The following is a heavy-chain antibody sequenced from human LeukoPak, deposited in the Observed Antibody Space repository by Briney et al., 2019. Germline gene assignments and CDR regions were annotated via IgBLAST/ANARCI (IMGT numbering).Heavy chain of an antibody. CDR1: GGSISSGGYY. D-gene: IGHD1-26*01. CDR3: ARWGVGATTSGGFDY. V-gene: IGHV4-30-2*01. Sequence: SQTLSLTCTVSGGSISSGGYYWSWIRQPPGKGLEWIGYIYHSGSTYYNPSLKSRVTISVDRSKNQFFLKLSSVTAADTAVYYCARWGVGATTSGGFDYWGQGTLVTVSS. CDR2: IYHSGST. J-gene: IGHJ4*02.